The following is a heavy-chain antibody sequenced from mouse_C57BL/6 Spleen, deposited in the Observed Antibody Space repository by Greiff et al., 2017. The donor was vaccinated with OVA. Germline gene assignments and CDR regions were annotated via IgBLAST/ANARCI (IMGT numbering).Heavy chain of an antibody. J-gene: IGHJ4*01. CDR1: GYTFTSYW. CDR3: ARRLTKGDYAMDY. CDR2: IYPGSGST. V-gene: IGHV1-55*01. D-gene: IGHD1-3*01. Sequence: VQLQQPGAELVKPGASVKMSCKASGYTFTSYWITWVKQRPGQGLEWIGDIYPGSGSTNYNEKFKSKATLTVDTSSSTAYMQLSSLTSEDSAVYYCARRLTKGDYAMDYWGQGTSVTVSS.